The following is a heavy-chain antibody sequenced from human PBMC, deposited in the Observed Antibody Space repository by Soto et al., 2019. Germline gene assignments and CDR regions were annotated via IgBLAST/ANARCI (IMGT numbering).Heavy chain of an antibody. CDR1: GYTSTNYN. J-gene: IGHJ5*02. CDR2: INAGNGNT. V-gene: IGHV1-3*01. CDR3: ARVPTRLQFLVWLQVAFDP. Sequence: QVQLVQSGAEVKKPGASVKVSCKASGYTSTNYNIHWVRQAPAQRPEWRGWINAGNGNTKYSQTFQGRFAITTDTSATTIYMQLSSLNSEDTAVYYCARVPTRLQFLVWLQVAFDPWGKGPLVTVSS. D-gene: IGHD3-3*01.